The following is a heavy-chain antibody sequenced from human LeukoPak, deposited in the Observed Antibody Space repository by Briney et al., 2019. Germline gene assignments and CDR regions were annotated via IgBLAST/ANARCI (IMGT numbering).Heavy chain of an antibody. CDR1: GFSFSDYY. CDR3: ASDIVATSGDS. D-gene: IGHD5-12*01. CDR2: ITSSGDDI. Sequence: GGSLRLSCAASGFSFSDYYMSWIRQAPGKGLEWVAYITSSGDDIYYADSVKGRFTISRDNAKNALFLQMNSLRVEDTATYYCASDIVATSGDSWGQGTLVSVSS. J-gene: IGHJ5*01. V-gene: IGHV3-11*01.